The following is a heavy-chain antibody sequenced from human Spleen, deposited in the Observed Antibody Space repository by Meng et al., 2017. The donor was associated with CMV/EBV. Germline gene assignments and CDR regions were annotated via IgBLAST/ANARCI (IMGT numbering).Heavy chain of an antibody. Sequence: ASVKVSCKASGYTFTSYGISWVRQAPGQGLEWMGWISAYNGNTNYAQKLQGRVTMTTDTSTSTAYMELRSLRSDDTAVYYCARGSGSYEGIYYYYYGMDVWGQGTTVTVSS. D-gene: IGHD1-26*01. CDR1: GYTFTSYG. J-gene: IGHJ6*02. CDR3: ARGSGSYEGIYYYYYGMDV. CDR2: ISAYNGNT. V-gene: IGHV1-18*01.